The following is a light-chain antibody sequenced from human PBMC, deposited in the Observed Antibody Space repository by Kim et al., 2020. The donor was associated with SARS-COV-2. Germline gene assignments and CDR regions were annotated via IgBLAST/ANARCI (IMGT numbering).Light chain of an antibody. CDR2: DVN. V-gene: IGLV2-14*02. Sequence: GRSSTVSCTGTSRDVECYIRVSWYQQNPGKAPKLIIYDVNKRPSGASDRFAGSKSANTASLTISGLQAEDEAEYYCASFTSSTTWVFGGGTQLTVL. J-gene: IGLJ3*02. CDR1: SRDVECYIR. CDR3: ASFTSSTTWV.